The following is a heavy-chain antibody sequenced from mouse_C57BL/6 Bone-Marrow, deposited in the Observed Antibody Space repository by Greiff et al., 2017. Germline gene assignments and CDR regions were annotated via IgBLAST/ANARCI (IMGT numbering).Heavy chain of an antibody. V-gene: IGHV1-81*01. J-gene: IGHJ2*01. CDR2: IYPRSGNT. D-gene: IGHD1-1*01. CDR1: GYTFTSYG. Sequence: QVQLKESGAELARPGASVKLSCKASGYTFTSYGISWVKQRTGQGLEWIGEIYPRSGNTYYNEKFKGKATLTADKSSSTAYMGLRSLTSEDSAVYFCARVYYYGSSDYFDCWGTGTTLTVSS. CDR3: ARVYYYGSSDYFDC.